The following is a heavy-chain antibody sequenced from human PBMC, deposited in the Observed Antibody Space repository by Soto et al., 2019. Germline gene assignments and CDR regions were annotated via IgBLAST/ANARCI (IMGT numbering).Heavy chain of an antibody. CDR2: IDSDGTDT. CDR3: AKGRLAVGSDWFDY. V-gene: IGHV3-23*05. CDR1: GFTFYTYA. J-gene: IGHJ5*01. D-gene: IGHD1-26*01. Sequence: HPXGSLRLSCEASGFTFYTYAMIWVRQAPGKGLEWVTAIDSDGTDTYYADFVKGRFTVSRDNSKNTLYLQMRSLTAEDTALYYCAKGRLAVGSDWFDYWGPGTLVTVSS.